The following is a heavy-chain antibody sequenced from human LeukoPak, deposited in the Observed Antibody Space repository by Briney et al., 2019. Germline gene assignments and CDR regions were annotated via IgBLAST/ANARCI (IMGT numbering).Heavy chain of an antibody. Sequence: PGGSLRLSCAASGFSFSSYGMQWVRQAPGKGLEWVAFIRYDGSNKYYGDSVKGRFTISRDNAKNSLYLQMNSLRAEDTAVYYCARDRGWLQSYFDYWGQGTLVTVSS. J-gene: IGHJ4*02. CDR1: GFSFSSYG. CDR3: ARDRGWLQSYFDY. CDR2: IRYDGSNK. D-gene: IGHD5-24*01. V-gene: IGHV3-30*02.